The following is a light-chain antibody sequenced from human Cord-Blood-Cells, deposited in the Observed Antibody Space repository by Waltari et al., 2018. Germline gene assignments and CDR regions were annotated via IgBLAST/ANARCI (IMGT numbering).Light chain of an antibody. CDR2: GAS. J-gene: IGKJ2*01. Sequence: DIVLTQSPGTLSLSPGERATLSCSASQSVSSSYLAWYQQKPGQAPRLLIYGASSRATGIPDRFSGSGSGTDFTLTISRLEPEDFAVYYCQQYGSSPPSYTFGQGTKLEIK. V-gene: IGKV3-20*01. CDR1: QSVSSSY. CDR3: QQYGSSPPSYT.